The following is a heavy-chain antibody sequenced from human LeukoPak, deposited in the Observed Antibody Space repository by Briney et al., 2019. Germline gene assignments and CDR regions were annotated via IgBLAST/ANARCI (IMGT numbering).Heavy chain of an antibody. CDR2: ISTYNGYT. CDR3: ARADNGAREGFDY. Sequence: GASVKVSCKASGYTITDSYSITWVRQAPEQGLEWMGYISTYNGYTNYAQNLQGRVSMTTDTSTNTAYMELRSLRSDDTAVYYCARADNGAREGFDYWGQGTLVTVSS. D-gene: IGHD1-1*01. J-gene: IGHJ4*02. V-gene: IGHV1-18*01. CDR1: GYTITDSYS.